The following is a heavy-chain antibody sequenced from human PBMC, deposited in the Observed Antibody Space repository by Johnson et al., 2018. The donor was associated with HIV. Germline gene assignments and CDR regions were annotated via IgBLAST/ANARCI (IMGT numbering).Heavy chain of an antibody. V-gene: IGHV3-66*01. CDR2: IYSGGST. CDR1: GFTVSSNY. D-gene: IGHD6-6*01. CDR3: ARDRGIAARPFRYAFDI. J-gene: IGHJ3*02. Sequence: VQLVESGGGLVQPGGSLRLSCAASGFTVSSNYMSWVRQAPGKGLEWVSVIYSGGSTYYADSVQGRFTISSDNSKNTLYLQMNSLRAEDTAVYYCARDRGIAARPFRYAFDIWGQGTMVTVSS.